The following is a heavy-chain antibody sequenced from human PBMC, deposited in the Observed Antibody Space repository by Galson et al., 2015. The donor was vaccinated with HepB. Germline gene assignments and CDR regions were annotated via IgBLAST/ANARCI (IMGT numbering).Heavy chain of an antibody. J-gene: IGHJ6*02. V-gene: IGHV1-46*01. CDR3: ARDSKPAAIHGGGGMDV. CDR2: INPSGGST. CDR1: GYTFTSYY. Sequence: SVKVSCKASGYTFTSYYMHWVRQAPGQGLEWMGIINPSGGSTSYAQKFQGRVTMTRDTSTSTVYMELSSLRSEDTAVYYCARDSKPAAIHGGGGMDVWGQETTVTVSS. D-gene: IGHD2-2*02.